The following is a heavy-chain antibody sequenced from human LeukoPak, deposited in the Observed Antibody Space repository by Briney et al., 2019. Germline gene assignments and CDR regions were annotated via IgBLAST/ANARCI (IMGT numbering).Heavy chain of an antibody. CDR3: ATDGAGFDT. CDR1: GFTFNGYY. Sequence: GGSLRLSCAASGFTFNGYYMSWIRQAPGKGLEWLSYINIGGTNTHYADSVRGRFTISRDNAKKSLYLEMNNLRAEDTAVYYCATDGAGFDTWGQGVLVTVSS. V-gene: IGHV3-11*01. CDR2: INIGGTNT. J-gene: IGHJ5*02.